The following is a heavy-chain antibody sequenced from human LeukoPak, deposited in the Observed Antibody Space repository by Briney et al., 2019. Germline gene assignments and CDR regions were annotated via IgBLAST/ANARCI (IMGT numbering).Heavy chain of an antibody. V-gene: IGHV5-51*01. CDR1: GYSFTSYW. Sequence: GESLKIYCKCSGYSFTSYWIGWGRQMPGKGLEWMGIIYPDDSDTRYIPSFQGQVTISADKSISTAYLQWSSLKASDTAMYYCARDNSGYDSRSYYYFDYWGQGTLLTVSS. CDR3: ARDNSGYDSRSYYYFDY. D-gene: IGHD5-12*01. CDR2: IYPDDSDT. J-gene: IGHJ4*02.